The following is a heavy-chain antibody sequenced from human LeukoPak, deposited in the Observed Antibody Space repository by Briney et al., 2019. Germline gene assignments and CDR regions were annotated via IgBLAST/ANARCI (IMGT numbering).Heavy chain of an antibody. V-gene: IGHV4-39*01. CDR3: ARHNYDSSGYYPDY. CDR1: GGSISSSNYY. Sequence: SETLSLTCTVSGGSISSSNYYWGWIRQPPDKGLEWIGSIYYSGSTYYNPSLKSPITISVDTSKNQFSLKLSSVTAADTAVYYCARHNYDSSGYYPDYWGQGTLVTVSS. CDR2: IYYSGST. D-gene: IGHD3-22*01. J-gene: IGHJ4*02.